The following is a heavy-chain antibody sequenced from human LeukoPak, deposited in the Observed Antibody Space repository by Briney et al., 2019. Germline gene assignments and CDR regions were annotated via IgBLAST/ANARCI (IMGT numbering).Heavy chain of an antibody. Sequence: GGSLRLSCEASGFTFSSYWMNWVRQAPGKGLEWISYISSSSTTIYYADSVKGRFTISRDNAKNSLYLQMNSLRAKDTAVYYCARGIRYYDSSGYYETDYWGQGTLVTVSS. D-gene: IGHD3-22*01. J-gene: IGHJ4*02. V-gene: IGHV3-48*01. CDR1: GFTFSSYW. CDR2: ISSSSTTI. CDR3: ARGIRYYDSSGYYETDY.